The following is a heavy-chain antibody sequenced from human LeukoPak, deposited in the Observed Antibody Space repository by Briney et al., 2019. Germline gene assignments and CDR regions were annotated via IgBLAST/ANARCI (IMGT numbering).Heavy chain of an antibody. CDR1: GFTFSSYS. V-gene: IGHV3-21*01. Sequence: GGSLRLSCAASGFTFSSYSLNWVRQAPGKGLEWVSSISSSSSDIYYAVLVKGRFTISRDNAKNSLYLQMNSLRAEDTAVYYCARDSRTTGTTSGYFDYWGQGTLVTVSS. CDR2: ISSSSSDI. CDR3: ARDSRTTGTTSGYFDY. J-gene: IGHJ4*02. D-gene: IGHD1-1*01.